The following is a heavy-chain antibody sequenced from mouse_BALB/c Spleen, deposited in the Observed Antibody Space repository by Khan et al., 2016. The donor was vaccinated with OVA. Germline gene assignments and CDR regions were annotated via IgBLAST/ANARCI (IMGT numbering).Heavy chain of an antibody. CDR1: GYTFTTAG. Sequence: QIQLVQSEPELKKPGETVRISCKASGYTFTTAGMQWVQKMPGKGLKWIGWINTHSGVPKYAEDFKGRFVFSLETSASPAYLQITNLKNEDTATYFCARGGAAFYRNDGGAMDSWGQGTSVTVSS. CDR2: INTHSGVP. V-gene: IGHV9-4*02. CDR3: ARGGAAFYRNDGGAMDS. D-gene: IGHD2-14*01. J-gene: IGHJ4*01.